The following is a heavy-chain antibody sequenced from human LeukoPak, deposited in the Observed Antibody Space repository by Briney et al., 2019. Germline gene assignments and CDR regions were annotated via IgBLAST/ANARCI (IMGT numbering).Heavy chain of an antibody. CDR3: AKDILDDSSLEIDY. D-gene: IGHD3-22*01. J-gene: IGHJ4*02. CDR2: ISWNSGSI. Sequence: GRSLRLSCAASGFTFGDYAMHWVRQAPGKGLERVSGISWNSGSIGYADSVKGRFTISRDNAKNSLYLQMNSLRAEDTALYYCAKDILDDSSLEIDYWGQGTLVTVSS. V-gene: IGHV3-9*01. CDR1: GFTFGDYA.